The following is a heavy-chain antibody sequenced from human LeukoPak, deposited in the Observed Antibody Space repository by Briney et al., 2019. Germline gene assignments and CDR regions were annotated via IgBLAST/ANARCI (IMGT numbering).Heavy chain of an antibody. CDR3: ARDDYYYYYMDV. J-gene: IGHJ6*03. CDR1: DDSISNNRYF. V-gene: IGHV4-39*07. CDR2: INYSGRT. Sequence: SETLSLTCTISDDSISNNRYFWAWMRQPPGKGLEWIGSINYSGRTYYNPSLKSRVTISVDTSKNQFSLKLSSVTAADTAVYYCARDDYYYYYMDVWGKGTTVTISS.